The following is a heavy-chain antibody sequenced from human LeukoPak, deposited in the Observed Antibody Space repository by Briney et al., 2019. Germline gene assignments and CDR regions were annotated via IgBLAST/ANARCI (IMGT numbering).Heavy chain of an antibody. D-gene: IGHD3-10*01. CDR2: IYPGDSDT. Sequence: HGESLKISCRGSGYKFTNYWIGWVRLMPGKGLEWVGIIYPGDSDTRYSPSFQGQVIISADRSITTAYLQWSSLKASDTAIYYCVSGAGGSYFDYWGQGTLVTVSS. J-gene: IGHJ4*02. V-gene: IGHV5-51*01. CDR1: GYKFTNYW. CDR3: VSGAGGSYFDY.